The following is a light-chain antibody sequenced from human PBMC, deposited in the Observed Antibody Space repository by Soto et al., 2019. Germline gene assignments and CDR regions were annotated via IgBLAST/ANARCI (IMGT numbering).Light chain of an antibody. Sequence: QSVLTQPASGSGSPGQSITLSCTGTSRDVVGYNYVSWYQQHPGKAPKFMIYDVSNRPSGVSNRFSGSKSGNTASLTISGLQAEDEADYYCSSYTTSNTRQIVFGTGTKVTVL. CDR2: DVS. CDR1: SRDVVGYNY. CDR3: SSYTTSNTRQIV. V-gene: IGLV2-14*01. J-gene: IGLJ1*01.